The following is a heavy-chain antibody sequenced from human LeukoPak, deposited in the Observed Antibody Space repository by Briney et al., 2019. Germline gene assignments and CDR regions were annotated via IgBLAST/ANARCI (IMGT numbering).Heavy chain of an antibody. V-gene: IGHV4-4*07. CDR2: IYSSGST. CDR1: GASISSSY. J-gene: IGHJ6*02. Sequence: SETLSLTCTVSGASISSSYWSWIRQPAGKGLEWIGRIYSSGSTSYNPSLKCRVTMSLDMSKNQFSLRLSSVTAADTAIYFCARDPAVGANGDYYNYGMDVWGQGTTVLVSS. CDR3: ARDPAVGANGDYYNYGMDV. D-gene: IGHD3-16*01.